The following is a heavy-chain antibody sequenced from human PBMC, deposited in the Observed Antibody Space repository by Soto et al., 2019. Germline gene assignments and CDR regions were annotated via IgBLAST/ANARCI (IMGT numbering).Heavy chain of an antibody. CDR2: INPSGGST. J-gene: IGHJ5*02. V-gene: IGHV1-46*01. D-gene: IGHD2-2*01. CDR1: GYTFTSYY. Sequence: ASVKVSCKAAGYTFTSYYMHWVRQPPGQGLEWMGIINPSGGSTSYAQKFQGRVTMTRDTSTSTVYMELSSLRSEDTAVYYCARASYCSSTSCYRPWDWFDPWGQGTLVTVSS. CDR3: ARASYCSSTSCYRPWDWFDP.